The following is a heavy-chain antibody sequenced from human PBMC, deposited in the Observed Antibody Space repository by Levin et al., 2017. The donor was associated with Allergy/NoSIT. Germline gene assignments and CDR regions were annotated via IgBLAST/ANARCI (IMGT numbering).Heavy chain of an antibody. J-gene: IGHJ6*02. CDR2: ISAYNGNT. CDR3: ARDSSSWYSDYYYGMDG. V-gene: IGHV1-18*01. D-gene: IGHD6-13*01. Sequence: ASVKVSCKASGYTFTSYGISWVRQAPGQGLEWMGWISAYNGNTNYAKKLQGRVTMTTDTSTSTAYMELRSLRSDDTAVYYCARDSSSWYSDYYYGMDGWGQGTTVTVSS. CDR1: GYTFTSYG.